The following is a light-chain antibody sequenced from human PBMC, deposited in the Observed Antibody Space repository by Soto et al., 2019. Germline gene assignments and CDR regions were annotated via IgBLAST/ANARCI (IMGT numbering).Light chain of an antibody. J-gene: IGLJ1*01. CDR1: SSDVGGYNY. CDR2: DVT. V-gene: IGLV2-11*01. Sequence: QSALTQPRSVSGSPGQSVTISCTGTSSDVGGYNYVSWYQHHPGKAPKLMIYDVTKRPSGVRDRFSASKSGNTASLTISGLQAEDEADYYCCSYEGSYTYVSGPGTKVTVL. CDR3: CSYEGSYTYV.